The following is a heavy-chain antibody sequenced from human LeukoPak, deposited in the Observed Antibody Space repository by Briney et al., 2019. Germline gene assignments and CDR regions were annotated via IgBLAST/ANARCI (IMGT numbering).Heavy chain of an antibody. CDR1: GGSFSGYY. D-gene: IGHD3-16*01. CDR3: ARFGMDV. V-gene: IGHV4-34*01. CDR2: INHSGST. J-gene: IGHJ6*04. Sequence: SETLSLTCAVYGGSFSGYYWSWIRQPPGKGLEWIGEINHSGSTNYNPSLKSRVTISVDTSKNQFSLKLSSVTAADTAVYYCARFGMDVWGKGTTVTISS.